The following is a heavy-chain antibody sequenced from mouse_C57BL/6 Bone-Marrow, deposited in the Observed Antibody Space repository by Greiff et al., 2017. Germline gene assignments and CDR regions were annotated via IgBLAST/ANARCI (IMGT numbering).Heavy chain of an antibody. Sequence: QVQLQQSGAELVKPGASVKLSCKASGYTFTEYSIHWVKQRPGQGLEWIGWFYPGSGSIKYNETFKSKATLTADTSSSTAYMQLSSLTSEDSAVYYCARDSSGYVWFAYWGQGTLVTVSA. J-gene: IGHJ3*01. CDR1: GYTFTEYS. CDR3: ARDSSGYVWFAY. CDR2: FYPGSGSI. D-gene: IGHD3-2*02. V-gene: IGHV1-62-2*01.